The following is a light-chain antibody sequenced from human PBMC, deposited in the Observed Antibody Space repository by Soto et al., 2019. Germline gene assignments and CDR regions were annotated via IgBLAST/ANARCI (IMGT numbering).Light chain of an antibody. CDR2: RNN. CDR3: ATWDDSLDGPVV. J-gene: IGLJ2*01. Sequence: QSVLTQPPSASGAPGQRVTISCSGSSSNFGGSYVYWFQQLPGTAPKVLIYRNNQRPSGVPDRFSGSKSGTSASLAISGLRSEDEADYYCATWDDSLDGPVVFGGGTKLTVL. CDR1: SSNFGGSY. V-gene: IGLV1-47*01.